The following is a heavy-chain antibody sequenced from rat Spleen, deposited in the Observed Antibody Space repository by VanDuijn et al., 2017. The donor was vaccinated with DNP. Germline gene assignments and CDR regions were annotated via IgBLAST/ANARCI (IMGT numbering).Heavy chain of an antibody. CDR1: GYSITSDYR. CDR2: INSEGTT. CDR3: AKSTDCGCNWDY. Sequence: EVQLQESGPGLVKPSQSLSLTCSVTGYSITSDYRWNWIRKFPGNKLEWMGYINSEGTTNYNPSLKSRISITRDTYKNQFFLQVKSITTEDTATYYSAKSTDCGCNWDYCGQGVMVPVSS. V-gene: IGHV3-3*01. D-gene: IGHD1-4*01. J-gene: IGHJ2*01.